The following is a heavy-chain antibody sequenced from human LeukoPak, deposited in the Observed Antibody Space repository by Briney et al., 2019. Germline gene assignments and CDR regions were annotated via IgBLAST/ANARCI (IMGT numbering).Heavy chain of an antibody. D-gene: IGHD3-3*01. CDR3: ARDYDFWSGSNWFDP. CDR1: GGTFSSYA. CDR2: IIPIFGTA. J-gene: IGHJ5*02. V-gene: IGHV1-69*13. Sequence: SVTVSFKASGGTFSSYAISWVRQAPGQGLEWMGGIIPIFGTANYAQKFQGRVTITADESTSTAYMELSRLRSDDTAVYYCARDYDFWSGSNWFDPWGQGTLVTVSS.